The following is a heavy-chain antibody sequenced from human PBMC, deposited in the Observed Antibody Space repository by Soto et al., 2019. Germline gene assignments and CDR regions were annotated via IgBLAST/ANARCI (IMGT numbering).Heavy chain of an antibody. CDR3: ARGGPAAGYDL. D-gene: IGHD6-13*01. V-gene: IGHV1-8*01. Sequence: QVQLVQSGAEVKKPGASVKVSCKASGYTFTSNDINWVRQASGQGLEWMGWMNPNTGGSGYAQDFQGRITMTRDTATSTAYRELTSLRSDDTAVYYCARGGPAAGYDLWGQGTLVTVSS. J-gene: IGHJ4*02. CDR1: GYTFTSND. CDR2: MNPNTGGS.